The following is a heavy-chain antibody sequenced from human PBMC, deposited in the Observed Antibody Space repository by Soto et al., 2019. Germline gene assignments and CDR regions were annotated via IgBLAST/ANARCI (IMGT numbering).Heavy chain of an antibody. CDR2: ISSSSTTK. CDR3: ARGSAFIGLDY. J-gene: IGHJ4*02. CDR1: GFTFNSYS. Sequence: GGSLRLSCAASGFTFNSYSMNWVGQAPGKGLEWVSYISSSSTTKYYTDSVKGRFTISRDNTKDSLYLQMNSLRAEDTAIYYCARGSAFIGLDYWGQGTPVTVSS. V-gene: IGHV3-48*04. D-gene: IGHD1-26*01.